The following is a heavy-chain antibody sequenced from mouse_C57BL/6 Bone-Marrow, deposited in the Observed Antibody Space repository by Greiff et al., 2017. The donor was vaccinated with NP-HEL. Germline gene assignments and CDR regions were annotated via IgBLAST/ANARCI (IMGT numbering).Heavy chain of an antibody. CDR2: ISSGSSTI. V-gene: IGHV5-17*01. D-gene: IGHD2-3*01. CDR3: AGGYYWFAY. CDR1: GFTFSDYG. Sequence: EVKLVESGGGLVKPGGSLKLSCAASGFTFSDYGMHWVRQAPEKGLEWVAYISSGSSTIYYADTVKGLFTISRDNAKNTLFLQLTSLRSEDAAMYYCAGGYYWFAYWGQGTLVTVSA. J-gene: IGHJ3*01.